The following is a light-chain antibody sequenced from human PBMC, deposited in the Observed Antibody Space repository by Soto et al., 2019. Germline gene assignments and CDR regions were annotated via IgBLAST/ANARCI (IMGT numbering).Light chain of an antibody. CDR1: QSVSGN. J-gene: IGKJ1*01. CDR2: GAT. CDR3: QQYNNWPRT. V-gene: IGKV3-15*01. Sequence: EIVMTQSPATLSVSPGERATLSCRASQSVSGNLAWYQQKPGQAPRLLIYGATTRATGIPARFSGSGSGTEFTLTISSLQSEDFAVYYCQQYNNWPRTFGQGTKVDIK.